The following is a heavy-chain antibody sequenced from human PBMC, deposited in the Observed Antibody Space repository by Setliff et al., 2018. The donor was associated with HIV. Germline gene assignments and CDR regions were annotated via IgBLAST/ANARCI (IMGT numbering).Heavy chain of an antibody. CDR1: GFTFSDDY. CDR3: ASSGYNYGGYYMDV. V-gene: IGHV3-11*01. Sequence: PGGSLRLSCAASGFTFSDDYMSWIRQIPGKGLEWVSYISGSGSVIFYADSVKGRFTISRDNAKNSLYLQMNSLRAEDTAVYYCASSGYNYGGYYMDVWGKGTTVTVSS. D-gene: IGHD5-18*01. CDR2: ISGSGSVI. J-gene: IGHJ6*03.